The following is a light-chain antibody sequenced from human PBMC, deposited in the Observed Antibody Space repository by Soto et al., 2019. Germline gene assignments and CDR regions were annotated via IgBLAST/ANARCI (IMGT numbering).Light chain of an antibody. CDR3: QQYNYWPPKVT. V-gene: IGKV1-9*01. Sequence: IQLTQSPSSLSASVGDRVTITCRASQGVRSYLAWFQQRPGKAPKLLIFGASTLQNGVPARFSGGGFGTEFTLTISSLQSEDFAVYYCQQYNYWPPKVTFGQGTRLEI. J-gene: IGKJ5*01. CDR1: QGVRSY. CDR2: GAS.